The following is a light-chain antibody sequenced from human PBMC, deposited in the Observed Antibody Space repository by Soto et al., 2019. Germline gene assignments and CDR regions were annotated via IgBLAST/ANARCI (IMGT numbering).Light chain of an antibody. J-gene: IGKJ2*01. Sequence: IVMTQSPATLSVFPGERATLSCRASQSIGNNLAWLQQKPGQAPRLLIYAASTRATGVPARFSGSGSGTDFTLTISSLQPEDFAVYYCHQYNNWPPMHTFGQGTKLEIK. V-gene: IGKV3-15*01. CDR1: QSIGNN. CDR3: HQYNNWPPMHT. CDR2: AAS.